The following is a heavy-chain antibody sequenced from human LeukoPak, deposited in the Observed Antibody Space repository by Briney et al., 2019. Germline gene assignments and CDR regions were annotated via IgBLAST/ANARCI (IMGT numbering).Heavy chain of an antibody. CDR3: ARDSLIVATDY. CDR1: GFTFDDYA. CDR2: ISWNSGSI. V-gene: IGHV3-9*01. D-gene: IGHD5-12*01. J-gene: IGHJ4*02. Sequence: GGSLRLSCAASGFTFDDYAMHWVRQAPGKGLEWVSGISWNSGSIGYADSVKGRFTISRDNAKNSLYLQMNSLRAEDTAIYYCARDSLIVATDYWGQGTLVTVSS.